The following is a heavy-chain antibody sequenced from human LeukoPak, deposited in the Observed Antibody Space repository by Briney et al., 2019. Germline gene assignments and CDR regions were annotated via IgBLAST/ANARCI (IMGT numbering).Heavy chain of an antibody. Sequence: ASVKVSCRASGYTFTNYDINWVRQATGQGLEWMGWMNPNSGNTGYAQNFQGRVTITRNTSISTAYMELSSLRSEDTAVYYCATRSFAFDIWGQGTMVTVSS. V-gene: IGHV1-8*03. CDR3: ATRSFAFDI. D-gene: IGHD1/OR15-1a*01. J-gene: IGHJ3*02. CDR1: GYTFTNYD. CDR2: MNPNSGNT.